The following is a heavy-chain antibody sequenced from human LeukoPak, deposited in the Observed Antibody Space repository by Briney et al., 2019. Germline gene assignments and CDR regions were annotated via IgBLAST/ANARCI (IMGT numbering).Heavy chain of an antibody. CDR1: GYTFTGYY. CDR2: INPNSGGT. V-gene: IGHV1-2*06. D-gene: IGHD3-22*01. Sequence: GASVKVSCKASGYTFTGYYMHWVRQAPGQGLEWMGRINPNSGGTNYAQKFQGRVTMTRDTSISTAYMELSRLRSDDTAVYYCARPYYDWSNEFYPWGQETLVTVSS. CDR3: ARPYYDWSNEFYP. J-gene: IGHJ5*02.